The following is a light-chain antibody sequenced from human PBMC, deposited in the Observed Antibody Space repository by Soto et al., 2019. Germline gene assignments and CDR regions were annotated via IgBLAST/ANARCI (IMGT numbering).Light chain of an antibody. CDR1: QDISSW. CDR3: QQANIFPIS. CDR2: AAS. V-gene: IGKV1D-12*01. Sequence: DIQMTQSPASVSASVGDRVTITCRASQDISSWLAWYQQKPGKAPNLLIYAASSLQSGVPSRFSGSGSGTDFTLTISTLQPEDFATYYCQQANIFPISFGQGTRLEIK. J-gene: IGKJ5*01.